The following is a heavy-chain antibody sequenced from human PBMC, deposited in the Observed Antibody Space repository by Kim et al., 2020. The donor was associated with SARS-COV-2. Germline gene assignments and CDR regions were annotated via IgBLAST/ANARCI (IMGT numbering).Heavy chain of an antibody. D-gene: IGHD3-10*01. CDR2: ST. J-gene: IGHJ4*02. V-gene: IGHV3-74*01. Sequence: STSDADSVKGRFTIARDNAKNTLYLQMNSLGAEDTAVYYCARDQGWRESRWGQGTLVTVSS. CDR3: ARDQGWRESR.